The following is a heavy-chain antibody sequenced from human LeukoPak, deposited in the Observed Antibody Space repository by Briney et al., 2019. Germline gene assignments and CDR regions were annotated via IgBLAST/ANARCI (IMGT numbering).Heavy chain of an antibody. V-gene: IGHV3-23*01. J-gene: IGHJ5*02. D-gene: IGHD3-22*01. CDR3: AKGEDYYDSSGYSS. CDR2: ISGSGGST. CDR1: GFTFSSYA. Sequence: GGSLRLSCAASGFTFSSYAMSWVRQAPGKGLEWVSAISGSGGSTYYADSVKGRFTISRDNSKNTPYLQMNSLRAEDTAVYYCAKGEDYYDSSGYSSWGQGTLVTVSS.